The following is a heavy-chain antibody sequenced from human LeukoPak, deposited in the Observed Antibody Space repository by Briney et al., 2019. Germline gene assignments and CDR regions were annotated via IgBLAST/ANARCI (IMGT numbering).Heavy chain of an antibody. CDR1: GFTLSNYC. Sequence: PGGSLRLSCAASGFTLSNYCMYWVRQAPGKGLEWVAVISSDETERYYADSVKRRFTISRDNSKNTVYLQMNTLRAEDTAVYYCVRVGTLDFGRNNWFDRWGQGTLVTVSS. V-gene: IGHV3-30*03. D-gene: IGHD4-17*01. CDR2: ISSDETER. CDR3: VRVGTLDFGRNNWFDR. J-gene: IGHJ5*02.